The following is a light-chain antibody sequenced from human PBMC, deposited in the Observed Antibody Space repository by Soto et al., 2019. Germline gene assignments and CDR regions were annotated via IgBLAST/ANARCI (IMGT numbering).Light chain of an antibody. V-gene: IGLV7-43*01. CDR3: LLYFGGAQPRV. Sequence: QAVVTQEPSLTVSPGGTVTLTCTSSTGAVTNGNFPNWFQQKPGQAPRALIYGTTNKHSWTPARFSGSLLGGKAALTLSGVQPEDEADYYCLLYFGGAQPRVFGGGTQLTVL. CDR2: GTT. J-gene: IGLJ2*01. CDR1: TGAVTNGNF.